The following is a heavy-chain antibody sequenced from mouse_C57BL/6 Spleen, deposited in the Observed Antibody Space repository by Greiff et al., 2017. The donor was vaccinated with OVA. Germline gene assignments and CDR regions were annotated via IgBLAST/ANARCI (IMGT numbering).Heavy chain of an antibody. D-gene: IGHD2-5*01. CDR3: ARMDYSNYEGRYYAMDY. J-gene: IGHJ4*01. CDR2: INPSSGYT. V-gene: IGHV1-7*01. CDR1: GYTFTSYW. Sequence: VQLQQSGAELAKPGASVKLSCKASGYTFTSYWMHWVKQRPGQGREWIGYINPSSGYTKYNQKFKDKATLTADKSSSTAYMQLSSLTYEDSAVYYCARMDYSNYEGRYYAMDYWGQGTSVTVSS.